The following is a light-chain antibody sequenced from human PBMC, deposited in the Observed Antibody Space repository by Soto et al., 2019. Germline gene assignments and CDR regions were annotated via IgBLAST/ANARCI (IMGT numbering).Light chain of an antibody. V-gene: IGKV1-9*01. J-gene: IGKJ4*01. CDR3: QQLNTYPVT. CDR2: AAS. Sequence: IQLTQSPSSLSASVGDSVTITCRASQGISRYLSWYQQKPGRAPKLLISAASTLQSGVPARFSGSGSGTDFTLSITSLQPEDFATYYCQQLNTYPVTFGGRTKVDVK. CDR1: QGISRY.